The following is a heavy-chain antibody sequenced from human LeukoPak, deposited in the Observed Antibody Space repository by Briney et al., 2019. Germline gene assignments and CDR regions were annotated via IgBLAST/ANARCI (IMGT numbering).Heavy chain of an antibody. CDR1: GFTFSSYG. Sequence: GGSLRLSCAASGFTFSSYGIHWVRQTPGKGGLEWVASIGFTTSYIYYADSVKGRFTISRDNAKNSLFLQMNSLRADDTAVYYCARAHIVGFDYSYYLDVWGRGTTVTVSS. D-gene: IGHD2-21*01. V-gene: IGHV3-21*01. CDR3: ARAHIVGFDYSYYLDV. CDR2: IGFTTSYI. J-gene: IGHJ6*03.